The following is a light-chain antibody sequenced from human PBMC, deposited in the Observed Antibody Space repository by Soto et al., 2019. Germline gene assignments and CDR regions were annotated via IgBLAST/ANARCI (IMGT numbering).Light chain of an antibody. CDR1: SSDVGGSNY. V-gene: IGLV2-8*01. CDR2: EVT. J-gene: IGLJ2*01. CDR3: SSFAGGGNPVL. Sequence: QSALTQPPSASGSLGQSVTISCTGTSSDVGGSNYVSWHQQHTGKAPKVMIYEVTKRPPGVPDRFSGAKSGNTAPLTVSGLQAEHEADYYCSSFAGGGNPVLLGGGTKVTVL.